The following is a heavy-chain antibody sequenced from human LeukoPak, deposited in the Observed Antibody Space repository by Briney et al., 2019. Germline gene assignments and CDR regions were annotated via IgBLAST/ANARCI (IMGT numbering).Heavy chain of an antibody. D-gene: IGHD2-15*01. CDR1: GGSISRSH. J-gene: IGHJ4*02. CDR2: IYHTGST. CDR3: ARVGSYYFDS. V-gene: IGHV4-59*12. Sequence: PSETLSLTCTVSGGSISRSHWNWIRQPPGKGLEWTGYIYHTGSTDYNPSLMSRVTISVDVSKNQFSLKLNSVTAADTAVYYCARVGSYYFDSWGQGTLVTVSS.